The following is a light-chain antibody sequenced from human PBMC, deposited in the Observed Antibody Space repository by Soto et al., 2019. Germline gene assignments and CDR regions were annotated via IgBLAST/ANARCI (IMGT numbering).Light chain of an antibody. CDR1: GSNIGSNT. Sequence: QSALTQPPSASGTPGQRVTISCSGSGSNIGSNTVNWYQQITGTAPKLLIYNDNQRPSGVPDRFSGSKSGTSGSLAISGLQSEDEGDYYCAAWDDSLNGHVVFGGGTKLTVL. V-gene: IGLV1-44*01. J-gene: IGLJ2*01. CDR3: AAWDDSLNGHVV. CDR2: NDN.